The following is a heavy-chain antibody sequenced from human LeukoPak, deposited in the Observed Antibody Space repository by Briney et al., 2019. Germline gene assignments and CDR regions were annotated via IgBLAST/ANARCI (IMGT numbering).Heavy chain of an antibody. CDR3: ARQRWGGPVSN. CDR2: IYYSGST. Sequence: SETLSLTCTVSGGSISSSSYYWGWIRQPPGKGLEWIGSIYYSGSTYYNPSLKSRVTISVDTSKNQFSLKLSSVTAADTAVYYCARQRWGGPVSNWGQGTLVTVSS. J-gene: IGHJ4*02. D-gene: IGHD3-16*01. CDR1: GGSISSSSYY. V-gene: IGHV4-39*01.